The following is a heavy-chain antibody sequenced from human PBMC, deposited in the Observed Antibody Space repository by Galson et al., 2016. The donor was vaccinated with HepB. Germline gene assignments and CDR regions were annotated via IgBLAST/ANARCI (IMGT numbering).Heavy chain of an antibody. D-gene: IGHD5-24*01. Sequence: SLRLSCAASGFTFSTYAMHWVRQAPGKGLEWVAVISYDGNKKYYAASVNGRFTIARDNSENTLYLQIHSLRAEDTAVYYCARDGDDPSYTIDFWGQGTLVSVSS. CDR3: ARDGDDPSYTIDF. V-gene: IGHV3-30-3*01. CDR1: GFTFSTYA. CDR2: ISYDGNKK. J-gene: IGHJ4*02.